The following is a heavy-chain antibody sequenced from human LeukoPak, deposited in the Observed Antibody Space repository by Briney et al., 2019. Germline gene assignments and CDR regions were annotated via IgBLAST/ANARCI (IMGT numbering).Heavy chain of an antibody. CDR1: GYTFTSYG. CDR2: IIPIFGTA. Sequence: SVKVSCKASGYTFTSYGISWVRQAPGQGLEWMGGIIPIFGTANYAQKFQGRVTITADESTSTAYMELSSLRSEDTAVYYCSSWRPDLDDCWGQGTLVTVSS. D-gene: IGHD6-13*01. CDR3: SSWRPDLDDC. J-gene: IGHJ4*02. V-gene: IGHV1-69*13.